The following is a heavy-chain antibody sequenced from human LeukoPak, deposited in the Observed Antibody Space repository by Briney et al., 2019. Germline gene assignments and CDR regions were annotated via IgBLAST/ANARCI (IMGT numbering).Heavy chain of an antibody. V-gene: IGHV1-69*13. J-gene: IGHJ5*02. CDR2: IIPIFGTA. Sequence: ASVKVSCKASGGTFSSYAISWVRQAPGQGLEWMGGIIPIFGTANYAHKFQGRVTITADESTSTAYMELSSLRSEDTAVYYCARGNYDFWSGYSLALGGDWFDPWGQGTLVTVSS. D-gene: IGHD3-3*01. CDR1: GGTFSSYA. CDR3: ARGNYDFWSGYSLALGGDWFDP.